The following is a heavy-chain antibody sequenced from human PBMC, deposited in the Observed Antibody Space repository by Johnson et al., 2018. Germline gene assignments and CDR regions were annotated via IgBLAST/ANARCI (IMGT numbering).Heavy chain of an antibody. D-gene: IGHD4-17*01. CDR2: IYTSGSP. Sequence: QVQLQESGPGLVKPSQTLSLTCTVSGGSISSGSYYWSWIRQPAGKGLEWIGRIYTSGSPNYNPSLKSRVTISVATSKNQFSLKLGPVTAADPAVYYCARDAGYGDHPYYDYYYMDVWGKGTTVTVSS. CDR1: GGSISSGSYY. J-gene: IGHJ6*03. CDR3: ARDAGYGDHPYYDYYYMDV. V-gene: IGHV4-61*02.